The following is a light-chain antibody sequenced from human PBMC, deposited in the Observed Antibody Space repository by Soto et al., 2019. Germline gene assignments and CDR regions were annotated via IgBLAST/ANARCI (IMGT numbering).Light chain of an antibody. CDR2: GAS. J-gene: IGKJ4*01. CDR3: QRFNRWPLS. V-gene: IGKV3-15*01. Sequence: EIVMTQSPATLSVSPGERATLSCRASQSVSSNLAWYQQKPGQAPRLLIYGASIRATGIPARFSGSGSGTEFTLTIASLQSEDFGVYYCQRFNRWPLSFGGGTKVDIK. CDR1: QSVSSN.